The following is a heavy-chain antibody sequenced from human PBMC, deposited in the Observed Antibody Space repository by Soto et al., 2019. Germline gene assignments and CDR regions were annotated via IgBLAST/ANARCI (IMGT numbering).Heavy chain of an antibody. J-gene: IGHJ6*03. CDR1: GYAFSQFY. CDR3: ARESVGTTATLDYYYFYMDV. CDR2: INPNSGRT. Sequence: QVQLVQSGAEVKKPGASVKVSCKASGYAFSQFYIHWMRQAPGQGLEWMGWINPNSGRTKFAQHFQGWVTMTRDTSIKPVYMELSGLRSDATAVYYCARESVGTTATLDYYYFYMDVWGTGTTVTVSS. D-gene: IGHD4-17*01. V-gene: IGHV1-2*04.